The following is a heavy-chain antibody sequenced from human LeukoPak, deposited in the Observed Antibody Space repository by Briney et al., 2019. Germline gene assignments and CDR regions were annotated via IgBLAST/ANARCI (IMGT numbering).Heavy chain of an antibody. CDR3: AKSRGADYYDSIGY. CDR2: ISWNSGSI. D-gene: IGHD3-22*01. Sequence: GGSPRLSCAASGFTFDDYAMHWVRQAPGKGLEWVSGISWNSGSIGYADSVKGRFTISRDNAKNSLYLQMNSLRAEDTALYYCAKSRGADYYDSIGYWGQGTLVTVSS. V-gene: IGHV3-9*01. J-gene: IGHJ4*02. CDR1: GFTFDDYA.